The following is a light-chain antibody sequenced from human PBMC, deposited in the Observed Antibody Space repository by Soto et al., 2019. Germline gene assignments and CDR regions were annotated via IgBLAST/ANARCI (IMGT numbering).Light chain of an antibody. J-gene: IGKJ1*01. CDR3: QHTYSTLWT. CDR2: AAS. Sequence: DIQMTQSPSSLSASVGDRVTITCRASQSISSYLNWYQQKPGQAPKLLIYAASSLQSGVPSRFSGSGSGTDFTLTISSLRPEDCATYYCQHTYSTLWTFGQGTKVEIK. CDR1: QSISSY. V-gene: IGKV1-39*01.